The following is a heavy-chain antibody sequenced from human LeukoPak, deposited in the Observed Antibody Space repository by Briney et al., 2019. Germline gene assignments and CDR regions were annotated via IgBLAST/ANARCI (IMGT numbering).Heavy chain of an antibody. D-gene: IGHD4-17*01. J-gene: IGHJ4*02. Sequence: ASVKVSCKASGYTFTSYAMNWVRQAPGQRLEWMGWINAGNGNTKYSQKFQGRVTITRDTSASTAYMELSSLRSEDTAVYYCASSIDYGDYVGRPDYWGQGTLVTVSS. CDR2: INAGNGNT. CDR1: GYTFTSYA. CDR3: ASSIDYGDYVGRPDY. V-gene: IGHV1-3*01.